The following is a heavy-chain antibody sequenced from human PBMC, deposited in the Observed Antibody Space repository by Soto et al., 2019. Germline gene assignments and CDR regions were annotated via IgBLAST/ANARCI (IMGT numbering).Heavy chain of an antibody. Sequence: PSETLSLTCAVYGGSFSGYYWSWIRQPPGKGLEWIGEINHSGSTNYNPSLKSRVTISVDTSKNQFSLKLSSVTAADTAVYYCAMLNRGDVDTAMVTDYWGQGTLVTVA. V-gene: IGHV4-34*01. CDR1: GGSFSGYY. J-gene: IGHJ4*02. D-gene: IGHD5-18*01. CDR2: INHSGST. CDR3: AMLNRGDVDTAMVTDY.